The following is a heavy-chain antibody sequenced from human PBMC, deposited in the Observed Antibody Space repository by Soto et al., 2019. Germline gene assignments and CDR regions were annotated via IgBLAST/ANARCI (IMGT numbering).Heavy chain of an antibody. CDR1: GFTFSDFA. V-gene: IGHV3-23*01. CDR3: AKIEGMDPWAYSFDY. D-gene: IGHD2-2*03. Sequence: EVQVLESGGGLVQPGGSLRLSCAATGFTFSDFAMSWVRQAPGKGLEWVSRIYGGGNGPHYADSVKGRVTISRDNSKHTLYLQMNSLRAEDTAVYYCAKIEGMDPWAYSFDYWGQGTLVTVSS. J-gene: IGHJ4*02. CDR2: IYGGGNGP.